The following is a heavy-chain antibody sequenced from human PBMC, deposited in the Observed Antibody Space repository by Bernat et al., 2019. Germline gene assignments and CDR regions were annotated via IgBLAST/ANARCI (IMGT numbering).Heavy chain of an antibody. CDR1: QYTFTGYY. D-gene: IGHD2-2*01. CDR2: INPNSGAT. J-gene: IGHJ6*02. V-gene: IGHV1-2*04. CDR3: ARGLPVQGRDV. Sequence: QVQLVQSGAEVKKPGASVTVSCKASQYTFTGYYLHWVRQAPGQGLEWMGWINPNSGATNYARKFQGWVTMTRDTSISTAYMELSSLKSDDTAVYYCARGLPVQGRDVWGQGTTVTVSS.